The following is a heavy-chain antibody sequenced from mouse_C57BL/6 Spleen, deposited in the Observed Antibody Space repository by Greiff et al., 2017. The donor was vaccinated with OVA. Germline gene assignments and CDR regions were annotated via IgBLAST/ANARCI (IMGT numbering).Heavy chain of an antibody. CDR1: GYTFTSYG. Sequence: QVQLKESGAELARPGASVKLSCKASGYTFTSYGISWVKQRTGQGLEWIGEIYPRSGNTYYNEKFKGKATLTADKSSSTAYMELRSLTSEDSAVYFCARYYGSSYDWYFDVWGTGTTVTVSS. V-gene: IGHV1-81*01. D-gene: IGHD1-1*01. J-gene: IGHJ1*03. CDR3: ARYYGSSYDWYFDV. CDR2: IYPRSGNT.